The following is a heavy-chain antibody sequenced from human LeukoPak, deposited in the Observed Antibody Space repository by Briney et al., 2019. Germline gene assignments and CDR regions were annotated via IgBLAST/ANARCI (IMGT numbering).Heavy chain of an antibody. CDR3: ARGSPAAV. V-gene: IGHV3-74*01. CDR1: GFTFSSYW. CDR2: FNTDGSTT. J-gene: IGHJ4*02. D-gene: IGHD6-25*01. Sequence: TGGSLRLSCAASGFTFSSYWMHWVRQAPGKGLVWVSRFNTDGSTTNYADSVKGRFTISRDNAENTLYLQMNSLRAEDTAVYYCARGSPAAVWGQGALVTVSS.